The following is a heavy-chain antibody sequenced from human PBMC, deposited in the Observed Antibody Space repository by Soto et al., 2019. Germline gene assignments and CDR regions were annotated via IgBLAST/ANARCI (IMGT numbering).Heavy chain of an antibody. J-gene: IGHJ3*02. D-gene: IGHD4-17*01. Sequence: EVQLVESGGGLVQPGRSLRLSCAASGFTFDDYAMHWVRQAPGKGLEWVSGISWNSGSIGYADSVKGRFTISRDNAKNSLYLQMNRLRAEDTALYYCAKDIGYGDYVLPAFDIWGQGTMVTVSS. V-gene: IGHV3-9*01. CDR3: AKDIGYGDYVLPAFDI. CDR1: GFTFDDYA. CDR2: ISWNSGSI.